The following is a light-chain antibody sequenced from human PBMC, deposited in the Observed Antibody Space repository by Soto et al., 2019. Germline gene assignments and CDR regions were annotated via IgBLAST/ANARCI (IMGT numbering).Light chain of an antibody. CDR2: KTA. CDR3: RHQNSFSLT. CDR1: QSVNNW. J-gene: IGKJ4*01. V-gene: IGKV1-5*03. Sequence: DIQMTQSPSTLSASAGDIVTITCRASQSVNNWWAWYQQKPGKAPKLLVYKTAELESGVASRFSGSGSGLEFSRPISSLQPYDFETYYCRHQNSFSLTFGGGPRVEIK.